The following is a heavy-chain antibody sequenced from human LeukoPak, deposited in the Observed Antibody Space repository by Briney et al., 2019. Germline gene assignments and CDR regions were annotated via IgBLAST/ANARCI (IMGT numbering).Heavy chain of an antibody. D-gene: IGHD4-17*01. V-gene: IGHV1-18*01. CDR3: ARVLNIDYGDYEACDY. J-gene: IGHJ4*02. CDR1: GYTFTSYG. Sequence: GASVKVSCKASGYTFTSYGISWVRQAPGQGLEWMGWISAYNGNTNYAQKLQGRVTMTTDTSTSTAYMELRSLRSDDTAAYYCARVLNIDYGDYEACDYWGQGTLVTVSS. CDR2: ISAYNGNT.